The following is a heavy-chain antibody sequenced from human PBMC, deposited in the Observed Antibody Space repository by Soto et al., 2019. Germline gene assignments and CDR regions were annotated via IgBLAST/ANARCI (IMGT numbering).Heavy chain of an antibody. V-gene: IGHV1-69*13. CDR2: IIPIFGTA. J-gene: IGHJ6*02. CDR1: GGTFSSYA. D-gene: IGHD3-22*01. Sequence: SVKVSCKASGGTFSSYAISWVRQAPGQGLEWMGGIIPIFGTANYAQKFQGRVTITADESTSTAYMELSSLRSEDTAVYYCARDLGYYDSSGYYYVLGMDVWGQGTTVTVSS. CDR3: ARDLGYYDSSGYYYVLGMDV.